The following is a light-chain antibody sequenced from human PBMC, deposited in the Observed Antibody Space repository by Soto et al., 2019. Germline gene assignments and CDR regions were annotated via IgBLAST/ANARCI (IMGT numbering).Light chain of an antibody. J-gene: IGKJ5*01. V-gene: IGKV1D-13*01. Sequence: AIQLTQSPSSLSASVGDRVTITCRASQGISSALAWYQRKPGKAPKLLIYDAASLESGVPSRFSGSGSGTDFTLTISSLQPEDFATYYCQQFNNYRITFGQGTRLEIK. CDR3: QQFNNYRIT. CDR1: QGISSA. CDR2: DAA.